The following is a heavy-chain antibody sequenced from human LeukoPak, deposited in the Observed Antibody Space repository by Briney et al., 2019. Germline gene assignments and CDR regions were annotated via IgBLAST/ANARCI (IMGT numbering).Heavy chain of an antibody. V-gene: IGHV4-38-2*01. CDR1: GYSISSGYY. Sequence: SETLSLTCAVSGYSISSGYYWGWIRQPPGKGLEWIGSIYYSGSTHYNPSLKSRVTISVDTSKNQFSLKLNSATAADTAVYYCARNDSSGYFDYWGQGTLVTVSS. CDR3: ARNDSSGYFDY. J-gene: IGHJ4*02. D-gene: IGHD3-22*01. CDR2: IYYSGST.